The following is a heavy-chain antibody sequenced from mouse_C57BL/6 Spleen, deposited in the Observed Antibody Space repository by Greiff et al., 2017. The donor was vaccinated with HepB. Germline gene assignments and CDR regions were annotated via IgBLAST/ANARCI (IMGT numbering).Heavy chain of an antibody. CDR1: GFTFSSYA. Sequence: EVKLMESGGGLVKPGGSLKLSCAASGFTFSSYAMSWVRQTPEKRLEWVATLSDGGRYTYYPDNVKGRFTISRDNAKNNRYLQMSHLHSEDTAMYYCASDRAPPGNYGGNAMDYGGQGTSVTVSS. CDR3: ASDRAPPGNYGGNAMDY. D-gene: IGHD2-1*01. J-gene: IGHJ4*01. CDR2: LSDGGRYT. V-gene: IGHV5-4*03.